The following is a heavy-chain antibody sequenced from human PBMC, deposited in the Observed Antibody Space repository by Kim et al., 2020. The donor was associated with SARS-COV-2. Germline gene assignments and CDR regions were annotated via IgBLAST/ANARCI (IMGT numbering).Heavy chain of an antibody. CDR3: AKVRALQQQPVGLDYFDY. CDR2: ISGSGGST. V-gene: IGHV3-23*01. D-gene: IGHD6-13*01. Sequence: GGSLRLSCAASGFTFSSYAMSWVRQAPGKGLEWVSAISGSGGSTYYADSVKGRFTISRDNSKNTLYLQMNSLRAEDTAVYYCAKVRALQQQPVGLDYFDYWGQGTLVTVSS. J-gene: IGHJ4*02. CDR1: GFTFSSYA.